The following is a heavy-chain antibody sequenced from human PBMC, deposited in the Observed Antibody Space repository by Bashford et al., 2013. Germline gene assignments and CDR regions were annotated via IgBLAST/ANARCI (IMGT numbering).Heavy chain of an antibody. CDR1: GYSFTSYW. CDR2: IYPGDSDT. CDR3: ARVSYHYDFWSGYSVDAFDI. V-gene: IGHV5-51*01. J-gene: IGHJ3*02. D-gene: IGHD3-3*01. Sequence: GESLKISCKGSGYSFTSYWIGWVRQMPGKGLEWMGIIYPGDSDTRYSPSFQGQVTISADKSISTAYLQWSSLKASDTAMYYCARVSYHYDFWSGYSVDAFDIWGQGTMVTVSS.